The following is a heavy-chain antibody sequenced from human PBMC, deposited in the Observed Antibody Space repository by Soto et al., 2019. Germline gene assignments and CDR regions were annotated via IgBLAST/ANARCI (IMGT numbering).Heavy chain of an antibody. CDR1: GYTFTSYY. D-gene: IGHD6-13*01. Sequence: QVQLVQSGAEVKKPGASVKVSCKASGYTFTSYYMHWVRQAPGQGLEWMGIINPSVGSTSYAQKFQGRVTMTRDTSTSTVYMELSSLRSEDTAVYYCARDPISIAAAGTFGMDVWGQGTTVTVSS. J-gene: IGHJ6*02. CDR2: INPSVGST. CDR3: ARDPISIAAAGTFGMDV. V-gene: IGHV1-46*01.